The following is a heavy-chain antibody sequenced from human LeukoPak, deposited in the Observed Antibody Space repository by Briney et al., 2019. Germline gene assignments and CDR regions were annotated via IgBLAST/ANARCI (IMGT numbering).Heavy chain of an antibody. Sequence: PGGSLRLSCAASGFTFTNYWMHWVRQAPGKGLVWVSRINSDGTGTNYADSVKGRFTISRDSAKSTLYLQMNSLRADDTAVYYCARGALWFGRNYRIDYWGQGTLVTVSS. V-gene: IGHV3-74*01. J-gene: IGHJ4*02. CDR3: ARGALWFGRNYRIDY. D-gene: IGHD3-10*01. CDR2: INSDGTGT. CDR1: GFTFTNYW.